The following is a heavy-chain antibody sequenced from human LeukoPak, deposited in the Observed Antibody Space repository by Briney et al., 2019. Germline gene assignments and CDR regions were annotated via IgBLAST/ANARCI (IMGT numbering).Heavy chain of an antibody. CDR3: ARAGTLRITIFGVVRLNWFDP. J-gene: IGHJ5*02. CDR2: INHSGST. Sequence: SETLSLTCAVYGGSFSGYYWSWIRQPPGKGLEWIGEINHSGSTNYNPSLKSRVTISVDTSKNQFSLKLSSVTAADTAVYYCARAGTLRITIFGVVRLNWFDPWGQGTLVTVSP. CDR1: GGSFSGYY. V-gene: IGHV4-34*01. D-gene: IGHD3-3*01.